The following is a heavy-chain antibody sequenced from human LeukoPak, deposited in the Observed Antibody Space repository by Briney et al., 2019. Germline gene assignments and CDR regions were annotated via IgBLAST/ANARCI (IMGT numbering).Heavy chain of an antibody. CDR2: INHSGST. J-gene: IGHJ6*03. CDR3: ARGRDCSSTSCYRYYYYYMDV. V-gene: IGHV4-34*01. D-gene: IGHD2-2*01. CDR1: GGSFSGYY. Sequence: SETLSLTCAVYGGSFSGYYWSWIRQPPGKGLEWIGEINHSGSTNYNPSLKSRVTISVDTSKNQFSLKLSSVTAADTAVYYCARGRDCSSTSCYRYYYYYMDVWGKGTTVTVSS.